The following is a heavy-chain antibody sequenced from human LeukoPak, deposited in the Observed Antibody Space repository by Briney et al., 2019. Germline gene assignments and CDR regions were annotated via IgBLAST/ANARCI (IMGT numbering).Heavy chain of an antibody. V-gene: IGHV3-30*02. CDR2: LRYDGSNK. D-gene: IGHD1-26*01. J-gene: IGHJ4*02. CDR1: GFTFSSYG. Sequence: GGSLRLSGAASGFTFSSYGMHWVRQAPGKGLEGVAFLRYDGSNKYYADSVKGRFTISRDNSKNTLYLQMNSLRAEDTAVYYCAKDGVGATIFDYWGQGTLVTVSS. CDR3: AKDGVGATIFDY.